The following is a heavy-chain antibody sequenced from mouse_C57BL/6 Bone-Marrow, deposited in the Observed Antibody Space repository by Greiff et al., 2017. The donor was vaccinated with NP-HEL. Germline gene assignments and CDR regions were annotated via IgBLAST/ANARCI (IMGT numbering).Heavy chain of an antibody. J-gene: IGHJ2*01. Sequence: QVQLQQPGAELARPGASVKLSCKASGYTFTSYGISWVKQRTGQGLEWIGEIYPRSGNTYYNEKFKGKATLTADKSSSTAYMELRSLTSEDSAVYFCAKDPGPYYFDYWGQGTTLTVSS. CDR2: IYPRSGNT. CDR1: GYTFTSYG. D-gene: IGHD3-1*01. CDR3: AKDPGPYYFDY. V-gene: IGHV1-81*01.